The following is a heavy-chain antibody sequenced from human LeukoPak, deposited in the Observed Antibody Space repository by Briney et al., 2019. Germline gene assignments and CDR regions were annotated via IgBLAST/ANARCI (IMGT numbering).Heavy chain of an antibody. D-gene: IGHD2-15*01. Sequence: GASVRLSCTASGGTFSSYAISWVRQAPGQGREWMGGIIPIFGTANYAQKFQGRLTITADESTSTAYIELRSLRSEDTAVSYCARGYVGYCSGGSCYSANDYWGQGTLVTVSS. J-gene: IGHJ4*02. CDR3: ARGYVGYCSGGSCYSANDY. CDR1: GGTFSSYA. V-gene: IGHV1-69*01. CDR2: IIPIFGTA.